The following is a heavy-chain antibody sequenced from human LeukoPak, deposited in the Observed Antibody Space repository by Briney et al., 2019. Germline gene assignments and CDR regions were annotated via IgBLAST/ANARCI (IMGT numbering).Heavy chain of an antibody. Sequence: GGSLRLPCAAPGYTFDDYAMHWVRHAPGKGLEWVSHISGDGGSTYYADSVKGRFTISRDNSKNSLYLQMNSLRTEDTALYYCAKDFSSGTYYPYYYYGMDVWGQGTTVTVSS. CDR3: AKDFSSGTYYPYYYYGMDV. D-gene: IGHD3-10*01. CDR2: ISGDGGST. V-gene: IGHV3-43*02. J-gene: IGHJ6*02. CDR1: GYTFDDYA.